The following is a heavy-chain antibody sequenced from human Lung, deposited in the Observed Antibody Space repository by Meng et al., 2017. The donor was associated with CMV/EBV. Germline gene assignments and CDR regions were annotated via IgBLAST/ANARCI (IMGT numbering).Heavy chain of an antibody. CDR1: FNTYY. J-gene: IGHJ1*01. CDR3: ARDRVGPISGSSGYYYFQH. V-gene: IGHV1-2*06. D-gene: IGHD3-22*01. CDR2: ISPESSGS. Sequence: FNTYYIHWVRQAPGQGLQWMGRISPESSGSNDAQNFRSRVTMTRDTSLSTAYMELTRLRYDDSAVYYCARDRVGPISGSSGYYYFQHWGQGTLVTVSS.